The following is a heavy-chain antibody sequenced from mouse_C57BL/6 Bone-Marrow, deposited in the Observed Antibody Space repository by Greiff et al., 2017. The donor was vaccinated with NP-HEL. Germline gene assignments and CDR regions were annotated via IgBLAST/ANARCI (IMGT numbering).Heavy chain of an antibody. CDR3: ARDRMITRYFDV. D-gene: IGHD2-3*01. CDR2: ISDGGSYT. CDR1: GFTFSSYA. Sequence: VQLKESGGGLVKPGGSLKLSCAASGFTFSSYAMSWVRQTPEKRLEWVATISDGGSYTYYPDNVKGRFTISRDNAKNNLYLQMSHLKSEDTAMYYCARDRMITRYFDVWGTGTTVTVSS. J-gene: IGHJ1*03. V-gene: IGHV5-4*01.